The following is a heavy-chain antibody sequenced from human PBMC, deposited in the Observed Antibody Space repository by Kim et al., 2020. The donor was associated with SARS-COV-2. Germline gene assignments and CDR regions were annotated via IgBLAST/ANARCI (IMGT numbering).Heavy chain of an antibody. J-gene: IGHJ3*02. CDR2: INGDGSTT. V-gene: IGHV3-74*01. CDR3: ATGSYFSAFDI. CDR1: GFTFSSYW. D-gene: IGHD1-26*01. Sequence: GGSLRLSCAASGFTFSSYWMHWVRQAPGKGLVWVSRINGDGSTTTYADSVKGRFTISRDNAKNTPYLQMNSLRAEDTAVYYCATGSYFSAFDIWGQGTMV.